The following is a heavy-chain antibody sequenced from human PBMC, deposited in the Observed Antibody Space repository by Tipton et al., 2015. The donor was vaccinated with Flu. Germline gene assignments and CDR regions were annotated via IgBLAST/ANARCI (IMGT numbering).Heavy chain of an antibody. CDR2: IFYSGST. CDR3: ARIPNIVATKKMFDY. D-gene: IGHD5-12*01. Sequence: TLSLTCTVSGVSISSYYWGWIRQPPGKGLEWIGNIFYSGSTFYNPSLKSRVTISVDTSKNQFSLKLSSVTAADTAVYYCARIPNIVATKKMFDYWGQGTLVTVSS. V-gene: IGHV4-39*07. J-gene: IGHJ4*02. CDR1: GVSISSYY.